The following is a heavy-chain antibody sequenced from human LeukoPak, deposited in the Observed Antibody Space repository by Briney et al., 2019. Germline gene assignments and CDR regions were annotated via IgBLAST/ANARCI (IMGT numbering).Heavy chain of an antibody. Sequence: PGGPLRLSCAASGFTFSNVWMNWVRQAPGKGLEWVSYISSSGSTIYYADSVKGRFTISRDNAKNSLYLQMNSLRAEDTAVYYCASHLWFGELLGWGQGTLVTVSS. V-gene: IGHV3-48*03. CDR3: ASHLWFGELLG. D-gene: IGHD3-10*01. CDR2: ISSSGSTI. J-gene: IGHJ4*02. CDR1: GFTFSNVW.